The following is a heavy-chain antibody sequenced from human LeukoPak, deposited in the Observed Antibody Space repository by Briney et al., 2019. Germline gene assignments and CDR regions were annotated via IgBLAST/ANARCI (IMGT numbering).Heavy chain of an antibody. V-gene: IGHV1-69*13. CDR3: ARYRVSSYNWFDP. Sequence: SVKVSCKASGGTFSSYAISWVRQAPGQGLEWMGGIIPIFGTANYAQKFQGRVTITADESTSTAYMELSSLGSEDTAVYYCARYRVSSYNWFDPWGQGTLVTVSS. J-gene: IGHJ5*02. CDR2: IIPIFGTA. D-gene: IGHD2-15*01. CDR1: GGTFSSYA.